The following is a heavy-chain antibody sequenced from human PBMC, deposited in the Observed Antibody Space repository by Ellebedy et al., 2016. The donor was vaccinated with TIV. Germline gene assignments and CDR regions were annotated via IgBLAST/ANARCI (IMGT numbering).Heavy chain of an antibody. J-gene: IGHJ4*02. CDR2: INPNSGGT. Sequence: ASVKVSCKASGYSFTGYFIHWVRQAPGQGLEWMGWINPNSGGTNYAQKFQGRVTMTRDTSISTAYMELSRLRSDDTAVYYCARDGVGLGYYYDSSAVAPFDYWGQGTLVTVSS. CDR1: GYSFTGYF. V-gene: IGHV1-2*02. CDR3: ARDGVGLGYYYDSSAVAPFDY. D-gene: IGHD3-22*01.